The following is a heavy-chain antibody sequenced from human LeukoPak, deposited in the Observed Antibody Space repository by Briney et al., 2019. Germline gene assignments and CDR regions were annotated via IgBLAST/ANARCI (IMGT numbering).Heavy chain of an antibody. CDR2: ISSNGGST. Sequence: GGSLRLSCAASGFTFSSYAMHWVRQAPGKGLEYVSAISSNGGSTYYANSVKGRFTISRDNSKNTLYLQMGSLRAEDMAVYYCARVGRSSAIDYWGQGTLVTVSS. CDR1: GFTFSSYA. D-gene: IGHD6-19*01. V-gene: IGHV3-64*01. CDR3: ARVGRSSAIDY. J-gene: IGHJ4*02.